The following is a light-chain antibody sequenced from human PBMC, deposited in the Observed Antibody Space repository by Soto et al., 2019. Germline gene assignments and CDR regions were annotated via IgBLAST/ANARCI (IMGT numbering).Light chain of an antibody. Sequence: EIVMTQSPATLSVSPWEIATLSFMASQSVSSNLAWYQQKPGQAPRLLVYGASTRATGIPARFSGSGSGTDFTLTISSLEPEDFAVYYCQQRSNWTLTFGGGTKVDIK. V-gene: IGKV3-11*01. CDR2: GAS. CDR1: QSVSSN. J-gene: IGKJ4*01. CDR3: QQRSNWTLT.